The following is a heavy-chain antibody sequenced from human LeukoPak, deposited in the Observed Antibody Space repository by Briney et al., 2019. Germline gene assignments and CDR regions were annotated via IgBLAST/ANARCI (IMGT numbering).Heavy chain of an antibody. CDR2: IRSKANSYAT. CDR3: TGSCAGTTAPGGY. V-gene: IGHV3-73*01. CDR1: GFTFSGSA. J-gene: IGHJ4*02. Sequence: GGSLRLSCAASGFTFSGSAMHWVRQASGKGLEWVGRIRSKANSYATAYAASVKGRFTISRDDSKNTAYLQMNSLKTEDTAVYYCTGSCAGTTAPGGYWGQGTLVTVSS. D-gene: IGHD1-1*01.